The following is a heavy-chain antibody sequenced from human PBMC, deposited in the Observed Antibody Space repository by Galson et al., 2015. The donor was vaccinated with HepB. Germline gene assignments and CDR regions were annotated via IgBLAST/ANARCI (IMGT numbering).Heavy chain of an antibody. CDR1: GYTFTSYY. V-gene: IGHV1-46*01. CDR3: ARAWPLGATTAYFDY. J-gene: IGHJ4*02. D-gene: IGHD1-26*01. CDR2: INPSGGST. Sequence: SVKVSCKASGYTFTSYYMHWVRQAPGQGLEWMGVINPSGGSTSYAQKFQGRVTMTRDTSTSTVYMELSSLRSEDTAVYYCARAWPLGATTAYFDYWGQGTLVTVSS.